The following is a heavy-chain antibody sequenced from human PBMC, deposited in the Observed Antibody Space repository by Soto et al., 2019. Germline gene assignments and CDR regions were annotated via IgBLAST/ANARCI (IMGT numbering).Heavy chain of an antibody. Sequence: EVQLLESGGGLVQPGGSLRLSCAASGFTFSSYAMSWVRQAPGKGLEWVSAISGSGGSTYYADSVKGRFTISRDNSKNTLDLQMNSLRAEDTAVYYCDREARFLEWFSLFDYWGQGTLVTVSS. CDR3: DREARFLEWFSLFDY. J-gene: IGHJ4*02. CDR1: GFTFSSYA. CDR2: ISGSGGST. V-gene: IGHV3-23*01. D-gene: IGHD3-3*01.